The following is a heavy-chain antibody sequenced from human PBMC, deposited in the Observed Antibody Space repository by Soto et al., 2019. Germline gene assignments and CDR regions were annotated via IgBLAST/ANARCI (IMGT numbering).Heavy chain of an antibody. J-gene: IGHJ6*02. CDR3: ARGRFRVVTATGLNLYYYYYDMDV. V-gene: IGHV4-34*01. CDR2: INHSGST. Sequence: KTSETLSLTCAVYGGSFSGYYWSWIRQPPGKGLEWIGEINHSGSTNYNPSLKSRVTISVDTSKNQFSLKLSSVTAADTAVYYCARGRFRVVTATGLNLYYYYYDMDVWGQGTTVTVSS. D-gene: IGHD2-21*02. CDR1: GGSFSGYY.